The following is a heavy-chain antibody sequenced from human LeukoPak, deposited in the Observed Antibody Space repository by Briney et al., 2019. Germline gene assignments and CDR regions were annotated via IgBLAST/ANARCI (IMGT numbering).Heavy chain of an antibody. V-gene: IGHV4-59*05. D-gene: IGHD2-2*03. CDR3: ARHGSTDYFDY. J-gene: IGHJ4*02. CDR1: GGSINNYY. CDR2: IYYSGST. Sequence: SETLSLTCSVSGGSINNYYWSWIRQPPGKGLEWLGRIYYSGSTFYNPSLKSRVTISVDTSNNQFSLRLSSVTAADTAVYYCARHGSTDYFDYWGQGTLVTVSS.